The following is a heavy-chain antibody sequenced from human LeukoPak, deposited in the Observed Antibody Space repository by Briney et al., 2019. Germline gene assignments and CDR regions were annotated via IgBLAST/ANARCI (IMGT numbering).Heavy chain of an antibody. Sequence: GGSLRLSWAASGFTFSSYSMNWVRQAPGKGLEWVSYISSSSSTIYYADSVKGRLTISRDNAKNSLYLQMNSLRAEDTAVYYCARSSGYYDPFDHWGQGTLVTVSS. CDR3: ARSSGYYDPFDH. CDR2: ISSSSSTI. D-gene: IGHD6-19*01. V-gene: IGHV3-48*01. J-gene: IGHJ4*02. CDR1: GFTFSSYS.